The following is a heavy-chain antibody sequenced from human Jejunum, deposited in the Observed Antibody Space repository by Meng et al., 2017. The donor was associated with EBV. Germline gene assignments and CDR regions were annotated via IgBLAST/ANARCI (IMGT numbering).Heavy chain of an antibody. CDR1: GFTFSGFW. CDR2: INGDGSRT. Sequence: VQRVGSGGGLIMPGGFLRLSCAASGFTFSGFWLYWVRQVPGKGLVWSSRINGDGSRTTYADSVKDRFTISRDNAKNTLYLQMNSLRAEDTAVYYCAKDRNYYIDYWGQGTLVTVSS. V-gene: IGHV3-74*01. J-gene: IGHJ4*02. CDR3: AKDRNYYIDY.